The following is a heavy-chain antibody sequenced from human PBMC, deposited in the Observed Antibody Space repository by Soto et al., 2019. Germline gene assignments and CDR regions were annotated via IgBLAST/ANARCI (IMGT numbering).Heavy chain of an antibody. CDR2: IIPIFGTA. CDR3: ESAARSCWDGFAVDSSDAWDN. V-gene: IGHV1-69*01. J-gene: IGHJ3*02. Sequence: QVQLVQSGAEVKKPGSSVKVSCKASGGTFSSYAISWVRQAPGQGLEWMGGIIPIFGTANYAQKFQGRVTLTAEESASTAYKELSSMGSEDTAVYYCESAARSCWDGFAVDSSDAWDNWGQGTMVTVSS. D-gene: IGHD6-13*01. CDR1: GGTFSSYA.